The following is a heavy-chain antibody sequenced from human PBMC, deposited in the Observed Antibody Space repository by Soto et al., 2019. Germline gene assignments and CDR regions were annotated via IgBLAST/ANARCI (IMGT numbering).Heavy chain of an antibody. J-gene: IGHJ5*02. V-gene: IGHV4-30-2*01. D-gene: IGHD2-2*01. CDR1: GGSIRSGGYS. Sequence: QLQLQESGSVLVKPSQTLSHTCAVSGGSIRSGGYSWRWIRQPPGKGVEWIGYIYHSGSTYYNPSLKSRVTISVDRSKNQFSLKLSSVTAADTAVYSCARVPDRWGQGTLVTVSS. CDR2: IYHSGST. CDR3: ARVPDR.